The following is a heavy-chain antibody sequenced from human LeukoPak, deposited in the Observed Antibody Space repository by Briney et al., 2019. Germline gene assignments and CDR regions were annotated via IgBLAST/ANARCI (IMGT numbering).Heavy chain of an antibody. Sequence: SETLSLTCSVSGVPISSRSYYWGWIRQPPGKGLEWIGSMYFSGATYYNPSLKSRVTMSVHTPENHLSLKLTSVTATDTAVYYCARGAAAGQSDYWGQGTLVTVSS. V-gene: IGHV4-39*02. CDR1: GVPISSRSYY. D-gene: IGHD6-13*01. J-gene: IGHJ4*02. CDR3: ARGAAAGQSDY. CDR2: MYFSGAT.